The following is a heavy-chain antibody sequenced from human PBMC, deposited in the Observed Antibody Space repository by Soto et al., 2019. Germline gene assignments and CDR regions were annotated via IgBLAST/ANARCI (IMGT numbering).Heavy chain of an antibody. V-gene: IGHV3-23*01. CDR3: AKDLEMATIGYYYYGMDV. CDR1: GFTFSSYA. Sequence: GGSLTLSCAASGFTFSSYAMSWVRQAPGKGLEWVSAISGSGGSTYYADSVKGRFTISRDNSKNTLYLQMNSLRAEDTAAYYWAKDLEMATIGYYYYGMDVWGQGTTVTVSS. CDR2: ISGSGGST. J-gene: IGHJ6*02. D-gene: IGHD5-12*01.